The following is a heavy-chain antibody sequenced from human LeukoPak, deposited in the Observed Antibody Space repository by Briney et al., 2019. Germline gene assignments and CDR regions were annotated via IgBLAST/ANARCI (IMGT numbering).Heavy chain of an antibody. D-gene: IGHD6-19*01. CDR2: INHSGST. Sequence: SETLSLTCAVYGGSFSGYYWSWIRQPPGKGLEWIGEINHSGSTNYNPSLKSRVTISVDTSKNQFSLKLSYVTAADTAVYYCARRLSSGWYVGIDYWGQGTLVTVSS. V-gene: IGHV4-34*01. CDR1: GGSFSGYY. J-gene: IGHJ4*02. CDR3: ARRLSSGWYVGIDY.